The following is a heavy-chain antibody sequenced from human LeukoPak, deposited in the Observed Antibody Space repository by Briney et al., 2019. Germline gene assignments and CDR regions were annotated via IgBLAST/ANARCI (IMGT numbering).Heavy chain of an antibody. CDR3: ARDGRHRYYYDSSGFYGSWFGP. D-gene: IGHD3-22*01. CDR1: GYTFTSYG. V-gene: IGHV1-18*01. J-gene: IGHJ5*02. Sequence: ASVKVSCKASGYTFTSYGISWVRQAPGQGLEWMGWISGYNGNTKYAQKLQGRVTMTTDTSTTTAYMELRSLRSDDTAVYYCARDGRHRYYYDSSGFYGSWFGPWGQGTLVTVSS. CDR2: ISGYNGNT.